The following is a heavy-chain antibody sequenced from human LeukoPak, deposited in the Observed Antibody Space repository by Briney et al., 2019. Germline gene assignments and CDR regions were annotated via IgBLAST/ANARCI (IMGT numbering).Heavy chain of an antibody. Sequence: PSETLSLTCTVSGGSISSYYWSWIRQPPGKGLEWIGYIYYSGSTNYNPSLKSRVTISVDTSKNQFSLKLSSVTAADTAVYYCARVNGYSYAQFDPWGQGTLVTVSS. CDR1: GGSISSYY. CDR2: IYYSGST. V-gene: IGHV4-59*12. D-gene: IGHD5-18*01. CDR3: ARVNGYSYAQFDP. J-gene: IGHJ5*02.